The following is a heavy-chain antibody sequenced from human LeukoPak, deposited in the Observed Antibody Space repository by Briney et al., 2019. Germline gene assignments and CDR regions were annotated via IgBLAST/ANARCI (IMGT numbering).Heavy chain of an antibody. CDR1: GLTFSKGW. CDR3: AKDPAYYYGSGSPHAFDI. V-gene: IGHV3-23*01. Sequence: GGSLRLSCEASGLTFSKGWMSWVRQAPGKGLEWVSAISGSGGSTYYADSVKGRFTISRDNSKNTLYLQMNSLRAEDTAVYYCAKDPAYYYGSGSPHAFDIWGQGTMVTVSS. CDR2: ISGSGGST. J-gene: IGHJ3*02. D-gene: IGHD3-10*01.